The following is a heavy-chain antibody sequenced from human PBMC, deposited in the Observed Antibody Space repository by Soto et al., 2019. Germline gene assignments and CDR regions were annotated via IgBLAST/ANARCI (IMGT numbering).Heavy chain of an antibody. CDR3: ARHGYCSGGSCYSSYYYGMYV. J-gene: IGHJ6*02. D-gene: IGHD2-15*01. CDR1: GGSISSGGYY. Sequence: PSETLSLTCTVSGGSISSGGYYWSWILQHPGKGLEWIGYIYYSGSTYYNPSLKSRVTISVDTSKNQFSLKLSSVTAADTAVYYCARHGYCSGGSCYSSYYYGMYVWGQGTTVTVSS. CDR2: IYYSGST. V-gene: IGHV4-31*03.